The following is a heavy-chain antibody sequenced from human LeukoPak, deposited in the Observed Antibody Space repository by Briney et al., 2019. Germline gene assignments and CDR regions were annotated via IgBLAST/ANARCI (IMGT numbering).Heavy chain of an antibody. V-gene: IGHV3-15*01. J-gene: IGHJ6*04. CDR2: IQSKTDRRTT. D-gene: IGHD6-13*01. Sequence: GRCLSLSRAASRFTYSNAWMRWVRQPPAKGLVWVGRIQSKTDRRTTDNAAPEKGRFSISRHDSKNTRCVQMNSLKTEDTAVYYCTTGGGGQQLGSGVYYYCCMDVWGKGTTVTVSS. CDR3: TTGGGGQQLGSGVYYYCCMDV. CDR1: RFTYSNAW.